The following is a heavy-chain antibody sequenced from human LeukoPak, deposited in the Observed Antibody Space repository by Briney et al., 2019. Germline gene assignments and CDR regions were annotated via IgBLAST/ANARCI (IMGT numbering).Heavy chain of an antibody. Sequence: SETLSPTCTVSGGSISGFYWSWIRRPPGKGLEWIGYIYYSGSTNYNPSLKSRVTISVDTSKNQFSLKLSSVTAADTAVYYCASHSGYDFSYFDYWGQGTLVTVSS. CDR1: GGSISGFY. J-gene: IGHJ4*02. V-gene: IGHV4-59*01. D-gene: IGHD5-12*01. CDR2: IYYSGST. CDR3: ASHSGYDFSYFDY.